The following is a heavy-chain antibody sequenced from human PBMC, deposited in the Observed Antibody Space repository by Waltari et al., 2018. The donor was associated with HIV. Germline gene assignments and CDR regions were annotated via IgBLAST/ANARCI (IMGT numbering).Heavy chain of an antibody. J-gene: IGHJ6*02. D-gene: IGHD3-22*01. CDR1: GGSISSYY. V-gene: IGHV4-4*07. Sequence: QVQLQESGPGLGKPSETLSLTCNVSGGSISSYYWSWIRQPPGQGLEWIGRTYTSGSTNYNPSLKSRVTMSVDTSKNQFSLKLSSVTAADTAVYYCARDRVTMTVGRYYGMDVWGQGTTVTVSS. CDR2: TYTSGST. CDR3: ARDRVTMTVGRYYGMDV.